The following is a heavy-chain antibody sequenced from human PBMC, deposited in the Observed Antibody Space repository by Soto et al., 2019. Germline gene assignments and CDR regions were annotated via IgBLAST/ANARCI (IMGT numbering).Heavy chain of an antibody. J-gene: IGHJ4*02. CDR2: INSDGSST. V-gene: IGHV3-74*01. Sequence: PGGSLRLSCAASGFTFSSYWMHWVRQAPGKGLVWVSRINSDGSSTSYADPVKGRFTISRDNAKNTLYLQMNSLRAEDTAVYYCARASPGLRPFDYWGQGTLVTVSS. D-gene: IGHD5-12*01. CDR1: GFTFSSYW. CDR3: ARASPGLRPFDY.